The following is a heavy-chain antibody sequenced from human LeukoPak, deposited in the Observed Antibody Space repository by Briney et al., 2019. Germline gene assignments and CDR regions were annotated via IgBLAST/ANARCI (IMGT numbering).Heavy chain of an antibody. CDR2: IYYSGST. CDR1: GGSISSYY. D-gene: IGHD6-13*01. Sequence: TSETLSLTCTVSGGSISSYYWSWIRQPPGKGLEWIGYIYYSGSTNYNPSLKSRVTISVDTSKNQFSLKLSSVTAADTAVYYCARGRIAAAGRGWFDPWGQGTLVTVSS. V-gene: IGHV4-59*12. J-gene: IGHJ5*02. CDR3: ARGRIAAAGRGWFDP.